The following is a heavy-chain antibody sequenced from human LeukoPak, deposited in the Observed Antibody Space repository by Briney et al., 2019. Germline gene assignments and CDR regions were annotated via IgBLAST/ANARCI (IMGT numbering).Heavy chain of an antibody. J-gene: IGHJ4*02. Sequence: SETLSLTCTVSGGSISSGDYYWSWIRQPPGKGLEWIGYIYYSGSTYYNPSLKSQVTISVDTSKNQFSLKLSSVTAADTAVYYCARDLRRSGPAAYFDYWGQGTLVTVSS. CDR1: GGSISSGDYY. V-gene: IGHV4-30-4*08. CDR3: ARDLRRSGPAAYFDY. CDR2: IYYSGST. D-gene: IGHD2-2*01.